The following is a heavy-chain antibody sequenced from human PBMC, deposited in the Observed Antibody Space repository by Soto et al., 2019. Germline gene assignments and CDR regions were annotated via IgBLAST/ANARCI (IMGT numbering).Heavy chain of an antibody. CDR1: GFTFSSYA. J-gene: IGHJ6*03. V-gene: IGHV3-23*01. D-gene: IGHD3-3*01. CDR3: AKYDFWSGYGDYYYYMDV. Sequence: GGSLRLSCAASGFTFSSYAMSWVRQAPGKGLEWVSAISGSGGSTYYADSVKGRFTISRDNSKNTLYLQMNSLRAEDTAVYYCAKYDFWSGYGDYYYYMDVWGKGTTVTVSS. CDR2: ISGSGGST.